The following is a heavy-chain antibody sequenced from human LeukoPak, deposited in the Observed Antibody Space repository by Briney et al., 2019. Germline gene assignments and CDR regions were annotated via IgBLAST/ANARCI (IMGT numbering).Heavy chain of an antibody. Sequence: SVKVSCKASGGTFSSYAISWVRQAPGKGLEWMGGIIPIFGTANYAQKFQGRVTITADESTSTAYMELSSLRSEDTAVYYCARDPGGYSYGYTYWGQGTLVTVSS. J-gene: IGHJ4*02. CDR1: GGTFSSYA. V-gene: IGHV1-69*13. D-gene: IGHD5-18*01. CDR2: IIPIFGTA. CDR3: ARDPGGYSYGYTY.